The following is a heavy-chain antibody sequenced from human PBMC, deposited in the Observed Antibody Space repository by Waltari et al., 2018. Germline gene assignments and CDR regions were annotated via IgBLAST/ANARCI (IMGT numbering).Heavy chain of an antibody. CDR3: ARERGIASRRIDY. J-gene: IGHJ4*02. V-gene: IGHV4-4*02. Sequence: QVQLQESGPRLVKPVGTLSLTCAVSGGSITSHNWWTWVRQPPGKGLEWIGDIYQSGRTNYNPSLKNRVTMSVDKSNNLFSLNLTSVTAADTAVYYCARERGIASRRIDYWGQGALVTVSS. CDR1: GGSITSHNW. D-gene: IGHD6-6*01. CDR2: IYQSGRT.